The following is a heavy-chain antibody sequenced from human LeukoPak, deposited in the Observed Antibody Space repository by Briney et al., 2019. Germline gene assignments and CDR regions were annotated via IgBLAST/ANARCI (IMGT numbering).Heavy chain of an antibody. J-gene: IGHJ6*02. CDR3: ARAYYYDSSGYSNYYYYGMDV. V-gene: IGHV1-69*01. CDR1: GGTFSSYA. CDR2: IIPIFGTA. D-gene: IGHD3-22*01. Sequence: GSSVKVSCKASGGTFSSYAISWVRQAPGQGLEWMGGIIPIFGTANYAQKFQGRVTITADESTSTAYMGLSSLRSEDTAVYYCARAYYYDSSGYSNYYYYGMDVWGQGTTVTVSS.